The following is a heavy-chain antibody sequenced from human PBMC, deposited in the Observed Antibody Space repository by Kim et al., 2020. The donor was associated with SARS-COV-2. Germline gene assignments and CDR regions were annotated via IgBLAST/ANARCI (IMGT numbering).Heavy chain of an antibody. Sequence: RFTISRDNSKNTLYLQMNSLRAEDTAVYYCAKSSSSVYYDFWSGYYAGDYWGQGTLVTVSS. V-gene: IGHV3-23*01. CDR3: AKSSSSVYYDFWSGYYAGDY. J-gene: IGHJ4*02. D-gene: IGHD3-3*01.